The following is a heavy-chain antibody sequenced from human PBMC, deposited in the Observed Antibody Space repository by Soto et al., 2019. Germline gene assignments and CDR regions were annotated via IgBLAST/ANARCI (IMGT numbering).Heavy chain of an antibody. CDR2: ILFDGSNK. D-gene: IGHD2-8*01. J-gene: IGHJ6*02. V-gene: IGHV3-30-3*01. CDR3: ARGLYGYYYYGMDV. CDR1: GFTFSSYA. Sequence: PGGSLRLSCAASGFTFSSYAMHWVRQAPGKGLEWVAVILFDGSNKYYADSVKGRFTISRDNSKNTLYLQMNSLRAEDTAVYYCARGLYGYYYYGMDVWGQGTTVTVSS.